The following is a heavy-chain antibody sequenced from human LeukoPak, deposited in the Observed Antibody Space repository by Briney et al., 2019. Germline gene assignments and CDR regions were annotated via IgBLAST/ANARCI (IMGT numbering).Heavy chain of an antibody. Sequence: GGSLRLSCTASGFTFSDYDMSWARQAPGKGLEWVRFIRRKANGGTTEYAASVRGRFTISREDSKSIAYLQMNSLTTEDTAIYYCSRGAHFDYWGQGTLVTVSS. V-gene: IGHV3-49*04. J-gene: IGHJ4*02. CDR3: SRGAHFDY. CDR1: GFTFSDYD. CDR2: IRRKANGGTT.